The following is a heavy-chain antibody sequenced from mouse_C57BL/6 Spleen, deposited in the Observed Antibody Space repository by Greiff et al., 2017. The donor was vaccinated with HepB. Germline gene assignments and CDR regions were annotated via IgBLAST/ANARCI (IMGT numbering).Heavy chain of an antibody. CDR3: TREGTYFDV. Sequence: LVESGAELVRPGASVTLSCKASGYTFTDYEMHWVKQTPVHGLEWIGAIDPETGGTAYNQKFKGKAILTADKSSSTAYMELRSLTSEDSAVYYCTREGTYFDVWGTGTTVTVSS. CDR2: IDPETGGT. V-gene: IGHV1-15*01. CDR1: GYTFTDYE. D-gene: IGHD2-14*01. J-gene: IGHJ1*03.